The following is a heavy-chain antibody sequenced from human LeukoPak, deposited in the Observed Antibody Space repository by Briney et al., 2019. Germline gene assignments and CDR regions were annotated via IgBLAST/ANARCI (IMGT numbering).Heavy chain of an antibody. CDR3: ARDAAKTTVADDAFDI. J-gene: IGHJ3*02. Sequence: SQTLSLTCTVSGGSISSGSYYWSWIRQPAGKGLEWIGRIYYSGSTNYNPSLKSRVTISVDTSKNQFSLKLSSVTAADTAVYYCARDAAKTTVADDAFDIWGQGTMVTVSS. V-gene: IGHV4-61*02. D-gene: IGHD4-23*01. CDR2: IYYSGST. CDR1: GGSISSGSYY.